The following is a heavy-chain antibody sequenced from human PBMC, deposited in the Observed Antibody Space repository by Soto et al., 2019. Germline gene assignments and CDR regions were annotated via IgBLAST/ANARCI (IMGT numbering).Heavy chain of an antibody. D-gene: IGHD3-10*01. V-gene: IGHV3-11*05. Sequence: QVQLVESGGGLVKPGGSLRLSCAASGFIFSDYYMHWIRQAPGKGLEWVSYISSSGDYTNYADPVKGRVTVSRDNAKNSLYLQMSSLRAEDTAVYYCATYRDTMIRGVYQHWGQGTLVTVSS. CDR1: GFIFSDYY. CDR3: ATYRDTMIRGVYQH. J-gene: IGHJ1*01. CDR2: ISSSGDYT.